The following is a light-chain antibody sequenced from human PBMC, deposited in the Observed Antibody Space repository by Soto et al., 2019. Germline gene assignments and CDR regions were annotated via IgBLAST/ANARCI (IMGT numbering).Light chain of an antibody. CDR1: SSNIGAGYD. CDR3: QSYDSSRSPLYG. J-gene: IGLJ1*01. Sequence: QSVLTQPPSVSGAPGQRVSISCTGSSSNIGAGYDVHWYQHLPGTAPKLLIYANNNRPSGVPDRFSGSKSGTSASLAITGLQAEDEADYYCQSYDSSRSPLYGFGTGTKVTFL. V-gene: IGLV1-40*01. CDR2: ANN.